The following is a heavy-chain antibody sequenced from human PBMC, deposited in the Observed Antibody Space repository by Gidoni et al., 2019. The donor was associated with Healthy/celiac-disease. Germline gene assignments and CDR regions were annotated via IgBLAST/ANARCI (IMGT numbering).Heavy chain of an antibody. Sequence: QVQLVQSGAEVKKPGASVKVSCKASGYTFTRYGISWVRQSPGQGLEWMGWISAYNGNTNYAQKLQGRVTMTTDTSTSTAYMELRGLRSDDTAVYYCARAGGWELLLTGLGYFDLWGRGTLVTVSS. CDR1: GYTFTRYG. V-gene: IGHV1-18*01. CDR2: ISAYNGNT. J-gene: IGHJ2*01. CDR3: ARAGGWELLLTGLGYFDL. D-gene: IGHD1-26*01.